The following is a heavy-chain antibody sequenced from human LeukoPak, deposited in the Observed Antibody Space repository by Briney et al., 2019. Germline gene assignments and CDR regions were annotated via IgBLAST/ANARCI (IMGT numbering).Heavy chain of an antibody. D-gene: IGHD1-1*01. CDR2: ISSSGTTI. CDR1: GFIFSDYY. Sequence: PGGSLRLSCAASGFIFSDYYMSWIRQAPGKGLEWVSYISSSGTTIYYADSVKGRFTISRDNAKNSLYLQMNSLRVEDSALYYCARDPNWNYVDYWGQGTLVTVPS. J-gene: IGHJ4*02. CDR3: ARDPNWNYVDY. V-gene: IGHV3-11*04.